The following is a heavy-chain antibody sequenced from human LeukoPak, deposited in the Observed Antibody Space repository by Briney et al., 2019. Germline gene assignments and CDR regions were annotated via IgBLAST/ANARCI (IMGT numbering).Heavy chain of an antibody. J-gene: IGHJ4*02. Sequence: SETLSLTCTVSGGSISSSSYYWGWISQPPGKGLEWLGSIYYSGSTYYNPSVKSRVTISVDTSKNQFSLKLSSVTAADTAVYYCARPGNYYDSSGYDYLGQGTLVTVSS. CDR2: IYYSGST. CDR3: ARPGNYYDSSGYDY. D-gene: IGHD3-22*01. V-gene: IGHV4-39*01. CDR1: GGSISSSSYY.